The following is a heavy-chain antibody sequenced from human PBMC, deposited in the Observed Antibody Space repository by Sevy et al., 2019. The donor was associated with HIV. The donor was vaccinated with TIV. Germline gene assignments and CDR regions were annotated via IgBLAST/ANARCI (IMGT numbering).Heavy chain of an antibody. V-gene: IGHV4-61*01. Sequence: SETLSLTCIVSGDSVTGGSSHWSWIRQPPGKGLEWIGYIYYSGSTNYNPSLKSRVTISLDPSKNQFSLRLSSVTAAETAVYFCARDRVVVVGGEYFYYGMDVWGQGTTVTVSS. D-gene: IGHD2-15*01. J-gene: IGHJ6*02. CDR3: ARDRVVVVGGEYFYYGMDV. CDR2: IYYSGST. CDR1: GDSVTGGSSH.